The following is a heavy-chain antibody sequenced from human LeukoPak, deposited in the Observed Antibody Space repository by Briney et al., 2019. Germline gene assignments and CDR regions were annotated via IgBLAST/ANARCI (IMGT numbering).Heavy chain of an antibody. CDR3: AREFARVGLVSYGY. CDR2: INPNSGGT. CDR1: GYTFTGYH. V-gene: IGHV1-2*02. J-gene: IGHJ4*02. D-gene: IGHD6-19*01. Sequence: GASVKVSCKASGYTFTGYHMHWVRQAPGQGLEWMGWINPNSGGTNYARKFQGRVTMTRDTSISTAYMELSRLRSDDTAVYYCAREFARVGLVSYGYWGQGTLVTVSS.